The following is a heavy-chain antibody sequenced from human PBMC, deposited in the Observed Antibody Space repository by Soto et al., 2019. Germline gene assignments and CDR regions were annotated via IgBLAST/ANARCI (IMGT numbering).Heavy chain of an antibody. Sequence: EVQLVESGGGLVQPGGSLRLSCAASGFIVSDNYMGWVRQAPGKGLEWVSFVYRGGSTYYADSVKGRFTISRDNAKNTLYLQLRSLRVDDTAVYFCARGGYFDWLHHFYYWGQGTLVTVSS. V-gene: IGHV3-66*01. CDR3: ARGGYFDWLHHFYY. CDR2: VYRGGST. D-gene: IGHD3-9*01. CDR1: GFIVSDNY. J-gene: IGHJ4*02.